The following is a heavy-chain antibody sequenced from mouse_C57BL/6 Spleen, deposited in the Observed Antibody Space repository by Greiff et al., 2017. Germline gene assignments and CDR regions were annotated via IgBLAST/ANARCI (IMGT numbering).Heavy chain of an antibody. J-gene: IGHJ4*01. D-gene: IGHD3-1*01. V-gene: IGHV1-81*01. CDR1: GYTFTSYG. CDR3: ARGLGRGFGAMDY. CDR2: IYPRSGNT. Sequence: QVQLKQSGAELARPGASVKLSCKASGYTFTSYGISWVKQRTGQGLEWIGDIYPRSGNTYYNEKVKGKATLTADKSSSTTYMELLNLTAEDSAVYFRARGLGRGFGAMDYWGQGTSVTVSS.